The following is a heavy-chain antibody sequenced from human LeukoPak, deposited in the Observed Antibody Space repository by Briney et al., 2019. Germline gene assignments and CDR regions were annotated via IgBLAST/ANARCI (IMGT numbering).Heavy chain of an antibody. CDR1: GFTFSSYS. Sequence: GGSLRLSCAASGFTFSSYSMNWVRQDPGKGLEWVAVISYDGSNKYYADSVKGRFTISRDNSKNTLYLQMNSLRAEDTAVYYCVKESSSGWCDYWGQGTLVTVAS. D-gene: IGHD6-19*01. CDR3: VKESSSGWCDY. CDR2: ISYDGSNK. V-gene: IGHV3-30*18. J-gene: IGHJ4*02.